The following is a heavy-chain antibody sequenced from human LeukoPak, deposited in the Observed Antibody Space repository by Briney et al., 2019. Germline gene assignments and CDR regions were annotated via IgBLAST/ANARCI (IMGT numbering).Heavy chain of an antibody. CDR2: ISDSGGRT. CDR1: GFTFSSYA. Sequence: GGSLRLSCATSGFTFSSYAMSWVRQAPGKVLEWVSTISDSGGRTYYADSVKGPFTISRDNSKNTLYLQMNSLRAEDTAVYYCANGLYYMDVWGKGTTVTVSS. J-gene: IGHJ6*03. V-gene: IGHV3-23*01. CDR3: ANGLYYMDV.